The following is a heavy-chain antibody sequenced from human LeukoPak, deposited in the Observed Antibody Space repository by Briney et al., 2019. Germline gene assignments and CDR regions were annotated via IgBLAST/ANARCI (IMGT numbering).Heavy chain of an antibody. CDR2: ISGGGGT. CDR1: GFTGSSNY. CDR3: ASRDKGYYYGLDV. Sequence: GGPLSLSCAASGFTGSSNYMSWVRQAPGKGREWVSIISGGGGTYYADSVKDRFTISRDNSKSTLYLQMKSLRGEDTAVYYCASRDKGYYYGLDVWGQGTTVTVSS. V-gene: IGHV3-66*01. J-gene: IGHJ6*02. D-gene: IGHD5-24*01.